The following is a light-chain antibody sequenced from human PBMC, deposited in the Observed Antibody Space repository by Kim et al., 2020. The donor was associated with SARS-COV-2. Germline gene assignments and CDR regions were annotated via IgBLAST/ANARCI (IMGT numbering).Light chain of an antibody. V-gene: IGLV3-21*04. Sequence: GKTARITCGGNNSGSKSVHWYQQKPGQAPVLVIYYDSDRPSGIPERFSGSNSGNTATLTISRVEAGDEADYYCQVWDSSSDHPEVVFGGGTQLTVL. CDR1: NSGSKS. CDR2: YDS. J-gene: IGLJ2*01. CDR3: QVWDSSSDHPEVV.